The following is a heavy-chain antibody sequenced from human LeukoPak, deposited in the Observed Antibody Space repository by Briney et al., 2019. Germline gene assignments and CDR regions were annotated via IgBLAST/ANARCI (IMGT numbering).Heavy chain of an antibody. CDR2: FDPEDGET. CDR3: ASDINRYYDFWSGYCY. V-gene: IGHV1-24*01. CDR1: GYTLTELS. D-gene: IGHD3-3*01. Sequence: ASVKVSCKVSGYTLTELSMHWVRQAPGKGLEWMGGFDPEDGETIYAQKFQGRVTMTEDTSTDTAYMELSSLRSEDTAVYYCASDINRYYDFWSGYCYWGQGTLVTVSS. J-gene: IGHJ4*02.